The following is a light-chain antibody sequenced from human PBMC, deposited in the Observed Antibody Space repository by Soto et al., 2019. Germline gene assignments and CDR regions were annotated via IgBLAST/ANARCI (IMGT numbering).Light chain of an antibody. V-gene: IGKV1-33*01. CDR1: TAITTD. CDR3: QQYDNVPT. CDR2: GAS. Sequence: ETKRTQPPSSLPASVEAEVPIPSQQVTAITTDLTWYQQKPGQPPKLLIYGASILETGVPSRFSGSGSGKHFTFTISSLQPEDIATYYCQQYDNVPTFGQGTKLEMK. J-gene: IGKJ2*01.